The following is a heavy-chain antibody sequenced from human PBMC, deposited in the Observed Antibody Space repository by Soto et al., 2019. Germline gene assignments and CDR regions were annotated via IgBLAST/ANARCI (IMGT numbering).Heavy chain of an antibody. CDR1: GFTFSTYG. D-gene: IGHD4-17*01. V-gene: IGHV3-30*18. Sequence: QVQLVESGGGEVQTGRSLTISCAASGFTFSTYGMHWVRQTPGKGLEWVAVISYDGTNKFYSDSVKGRFTISRDHFKNPLTLQRNSLRADDTAVYSCAKDLQSYGDYDYYCYGMDVWGLGTRVTVSS. CDR3: AKDLQSYGDYDYYCYGMDV. CDR2: ISYDGTNK. J-gene: IGHJ6*02.